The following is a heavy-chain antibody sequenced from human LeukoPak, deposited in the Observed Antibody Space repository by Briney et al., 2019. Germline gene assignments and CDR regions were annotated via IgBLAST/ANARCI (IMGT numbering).Heavy chain of an antibody. CDR2: INSDGGST. J-gene: IGHJ6*02. CDR1: GFTFSSYW. CDR3: ARDQLYYDFWSGYYREDYYYGMDV. D-gene: IGHD3-3*01. Sequence: QAGGSLRLSCAASGFTFSSYWMHWVRQAPGKGLVWVSRINSDGGSTSYADSVKGRFTISRDNAKNTLYLQMNSLRAEDTAVYYCARDQLYYDFWSGYYREDYYYGMDVWGQGTTVTVSS. V-gene: IGHV3-74*01.